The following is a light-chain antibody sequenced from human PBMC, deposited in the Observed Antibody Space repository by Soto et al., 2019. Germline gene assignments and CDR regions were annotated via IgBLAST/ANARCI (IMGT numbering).Light chain of an antibody. J-gene: IGKJ4*01. V-gene: IGKV1-5*03. CDR2: KAS. CDR3: QQYNSYSLT. Sequence: DIQMTQSPSTLSASVGDRVTITCRASQSMSSWLAWYQQKPGKAPKLLIYKASSLESGVPSRFSGSGSGSEFTLTISRLQPDDFATYYCQQYNSYSLTFGGGTKVEIE. CDR1: QSMSSW.